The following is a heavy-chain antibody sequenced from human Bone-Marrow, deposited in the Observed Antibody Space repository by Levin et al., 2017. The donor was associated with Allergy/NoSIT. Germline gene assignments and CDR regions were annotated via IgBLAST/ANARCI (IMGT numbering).Heavy chain of an antibody. CDR1: GGAFRPYT. CDR2: IIPMFGTI. D-gene: IGHD3-10*01. J-gene: IGHJ5*02. CDR3: AREYGGHFFDP. V-gene: IGHV1-69*15. Sequence: VKVSCKASGGAFRPYTINWVRQAPGQGLEWMGMIIPMFGTINHSQKFQGRVAISADESTSTAYMELSSLRSDDTAVYYCAREYGGHFFDPWGQGTLVTVSS.